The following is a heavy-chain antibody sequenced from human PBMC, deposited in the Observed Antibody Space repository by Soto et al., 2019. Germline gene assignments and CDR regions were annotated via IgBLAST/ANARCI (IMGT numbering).Heavy chain of an antibody. V-gene: IGHV4-34*01. CDR1: GGSFSGYY. CDR3: ARGPWGWYGPWAFDY. CDR2: INHSGST. D-gene: IGHD6-19*01. J-gene: IGHJ4*02. Sequence: QVQLQQWGAGLLKPSETLSLTCAVYGGSFSGYYWSWIRQPPGKGLEWIGEINHSGSTNYNPSLKSRGTISVDTSKNQFSLKLSSVTAADTAVYYCARGPWGWYGPWAFDYWGQGTLVTVSS.